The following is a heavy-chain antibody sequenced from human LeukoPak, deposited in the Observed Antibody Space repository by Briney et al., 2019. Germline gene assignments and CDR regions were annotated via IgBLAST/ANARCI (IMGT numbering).Heavy chain of an antibody. Sequence: GGSLRLSCAASGFTFSSYWMSWVRQAPGKGLEGVANIKQDGSEKYYVDSVKGRFTISRDNAKNSLYLQMNSLRAEDTAVYYCARVGGYCSGGSCYKRTFFDYWGQGTLVTVSS. J-gene: IGHJ4*02. V-gene: IGHV3-7*01. CDR1: GFTFSSYW. CDR2: IKQDGSEK. CDR3: ARVGGYCSGGSCYKRTFFDY. D-gene: IGHD2-15*01.